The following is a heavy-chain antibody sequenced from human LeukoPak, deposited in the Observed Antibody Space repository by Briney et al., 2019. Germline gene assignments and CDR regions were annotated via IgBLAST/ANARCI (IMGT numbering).Heavy chain of an antibody. Sequence: PGESLRLACAASGFSLISISTHWVRPVPGKGMEWDSSSGPRGGPKYYADSVMGASTTSRDTAINSVSLQINSLRADDTAVYYYFPKMTYGALADSDSRGQGTLVSVSS. CDR2: SGPRGGPK. V-gene: IGHV3-21*01. J-gene: IGHJ4*02. CDR1: GFSLISIS. CDR3: FPKMTYGALADSDS. D-gene: IGHD6-19*01.